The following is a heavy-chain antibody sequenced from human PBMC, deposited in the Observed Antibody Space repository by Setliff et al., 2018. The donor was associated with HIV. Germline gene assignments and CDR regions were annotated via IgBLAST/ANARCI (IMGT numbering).Heavy chain of an antibody. CDR1: GNSFNGDF. Sequence: ASVMVSCKAPGNSFNGDFLNWVRQAPGQGLEWMGNIKLSSGGTKFAQKFLGRVTMTRDTSTNTAVMELRRLNSDDTATYFCVTSPGSFTSVDETEAGDYWGQGTQVTVSS. D-gene: IGHD6-25*01. CDR2: IKLSSGGT. V-gene: IGHV1-2*02. CDR3: VTSPGSFTSVDETEAGDY. J-gene: IGHJ4*02.